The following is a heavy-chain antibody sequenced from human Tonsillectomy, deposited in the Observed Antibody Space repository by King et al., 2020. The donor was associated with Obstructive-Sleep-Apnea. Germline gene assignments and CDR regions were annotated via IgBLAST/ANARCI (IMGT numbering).Heavy chain of an antibody. V-gene: IGHV3-48*04. Sequence: VQLVESGGGLVQPGGSLRLSCAASGFTFSSYSMNWVRQAPGKGLEWVSYISSSSSTIYYADSVKGRFTISRDNAKNSLYLQMNSLRAEDTAVYYCASGYSSSWYGEDALDIWGQGTMVTVSS. CDR1: GFTFSSYS. CDR3: ASGYSSSWYGEDALDI. J-gene: IGHJ3*02. CDR2: ISSSSSTI. D-gene: IGHD6-13*01.